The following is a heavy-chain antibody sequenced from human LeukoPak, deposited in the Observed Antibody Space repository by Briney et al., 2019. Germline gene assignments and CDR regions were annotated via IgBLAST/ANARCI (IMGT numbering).Heavy chain of an antibody. CDR1: GYTFTGYY. V-gene: IGHV1-2*02. Sequence: ASVKVSCKASGYTFTGYYMHWVRQAPGQGLEWMGWINPDSGGTNYAQKFQGRVTMTRDTSISTAYMELSRLRSDDTAVYYCARGYYYGSSGYPFDYWGQGTLVTVSS. CDR3: ARGYYYGSSGYPFDY. J-gene: IGHJ4*02. D-gene: IGHD3-22*01. CDR2: INPDSGGT.